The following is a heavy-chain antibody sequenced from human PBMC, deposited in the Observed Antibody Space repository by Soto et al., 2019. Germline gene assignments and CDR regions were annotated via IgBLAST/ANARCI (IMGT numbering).Heavy chain of an antibody. CDR2: IYYSGNT. CDR1: GDSISSSGYY. V-gene: IGHV4-31*02. J-gene: IGHJ4*02. Sequence: SETLSLTCSVSGDSISSSGYYWSWIRQHPGKGLEWIGHIYYSGNTYYNPSLKSRFTISVDTSKNQFSLNLSSVTAADTAVYYCARDSGFYSSSSFDYWGRGTLVTV. D-gene: IGHD6-6*01. CDR3: ARDSGFYSSSSFDY.